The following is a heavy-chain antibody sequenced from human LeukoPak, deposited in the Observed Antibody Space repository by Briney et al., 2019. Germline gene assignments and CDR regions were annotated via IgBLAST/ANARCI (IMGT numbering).Heavy chain of an antibody. CDR2: IYSGGGT. CDR3: ARDGYCSGGSCYSGALAY. J-gene: IGHJ4*02. Sequence: PGGSLRVSCAASGITVNNNYMSWVRQAPGKGLEWVSVIYSGGGTYYADSVKGRFTISRDNSKNTLYLQMNSLRAEDTAVYYCARDGYCSGGSCYSGALAYWGQGTLVTVSS. D-gene: IGHD2-15*01. V-gene: IGHV3-53*01. CDR1: GITVNNNY.